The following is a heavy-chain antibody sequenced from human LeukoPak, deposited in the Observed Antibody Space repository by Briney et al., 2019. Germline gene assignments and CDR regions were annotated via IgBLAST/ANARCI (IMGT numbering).Heavy chain of an antibody. CDR2: IYYSGST. D-gene: IGHD5-18*01. CDR3: ARHGIVDTSRKYYFDY. Sequence: SETLSLTCTVSGGSISNKYWSWIRQPPGKGLEWIGCIYYSGSTNYNPSLKSRVTISVDTSKNQFSLELSSVTAAGTAVYYCARHGIVDTSRKYYFDYWGQGTLVTVSS. CDR1: GGSISNKY. V-gene: IGHV4-59*08. J-gene: IGHJ4*02.